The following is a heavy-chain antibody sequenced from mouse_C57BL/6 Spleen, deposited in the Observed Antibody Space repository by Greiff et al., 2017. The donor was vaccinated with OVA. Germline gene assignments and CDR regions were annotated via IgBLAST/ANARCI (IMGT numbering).Heavy chain of an antibody. CDR3: TPNGYYTFAY. CDR2: IDPENGDT. CDR1: GFNIKDDY. Sequence: EVQLVESGAELVRPGASVKLSCTASGFNIKDDYMHWVKQRPEQGLEWIGWIDPENGDTEYASKFQGKATITADTSSNTAYLQLSSLTSEDTAVYYCTPNGYYTFAYWGQGTLVTVSA. D-gene: IGHD2-3*01. V-gene: IGHV14-4*01. J-gene: IGHJ3*01.